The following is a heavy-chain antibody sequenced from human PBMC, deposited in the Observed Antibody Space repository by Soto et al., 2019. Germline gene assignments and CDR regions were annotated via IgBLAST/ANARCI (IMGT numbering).Heavy chain of an antibody. Sequence: SETLSLTCAVSGGSISSSNWRRWVRQPPGKGLEWIGEIYHSGSTNYNPSLKSRVTISVDKSKNQFSLKLSSVTASDTAVYYCASEQGAKYYGSRDSYGMDVWGQGTTVTVSS. D-gene: IGHD3-22*01. CDR3: ASEQGAKYYGSRDSYGMDV. J-gene: IGHJ6*02. CDR1: GGSISSSNW. V-gene: IGHV4-4*02. CDR2: IYHSGST.